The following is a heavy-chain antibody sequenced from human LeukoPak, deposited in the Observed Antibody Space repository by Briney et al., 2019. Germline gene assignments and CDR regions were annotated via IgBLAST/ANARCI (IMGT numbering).Heavy chain of an antibody. CDR2: IKSKTDGGTT. V-gene: IGHV3-15*01. CDR1: GFTFSNAW. CDR3: TTGLGAVNSGYFDY. Sequence: GGSLRLSCAASGFTFSNAWMSWVRQAPGKGLEWVGRIKSKTDGGTTDYAAPVKGRFTISRDDSKNTLYLQMNSLKTEDTAVYYCTTGLGAVNSGYFDYWGQGTLVTVSS. D-gene: IGHD1-26*01. J-gene: IGHJ4*02.